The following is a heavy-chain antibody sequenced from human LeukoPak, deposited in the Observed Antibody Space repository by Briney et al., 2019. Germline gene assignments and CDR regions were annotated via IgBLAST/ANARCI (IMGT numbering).Heavy chain of an antibody. J-gene: IGHJ5*02. CDR2: IYYSGNT. CDR3: ARSALKQPLNWFDP. V-gene: IGHV4-39*01. D-gene: IGHD1/OR15-1a*01. CDR1: GGSISSSSYY. Sequence: SETLSLTCTVSGGSISSSSYYWGWIRQPPGKGLEWIGSIYYSGNTYYNPSLKSRVTISVDTSKNQFSLNLSSVTAADTAVYYCARSALKQPLNWFDPWGQGTLVTVSS.